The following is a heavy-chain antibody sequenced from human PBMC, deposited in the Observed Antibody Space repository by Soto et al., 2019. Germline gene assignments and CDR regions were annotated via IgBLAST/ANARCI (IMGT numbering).Heavy chain of an antibody. D-gene: IGHD3-22*01. CDR2: ISSSGSTI. J-gene: IGHJ6*02. Sequence: PGGSLRLSCAASGFTFSSYEMNWVRQAPGKGLEWVSYISSSGSTIYYADSVKGRFTISRDNAKNSLYLQMNSLRAEDTAVYYFERRSYYDSSGSSLYYGLDVLGQGTTLTVSS. CDR3: ERRSYYDSSGSSLYYGLDV. V-gene: IGHV3-48*03. CDR1: GFTFSSYE.